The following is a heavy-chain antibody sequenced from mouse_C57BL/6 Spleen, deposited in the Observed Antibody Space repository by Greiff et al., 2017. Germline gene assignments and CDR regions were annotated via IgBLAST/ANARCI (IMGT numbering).Heavy chain of an antibody. CDR3: ASPGFAY. CDR2: IWPGGGT. V-gene: IGHV2-9-1*01. Sequence: VQLKESGPGLVAPSQSLSITCTVSGFSLTSYAIRWVRQPPGKGLEWLGVIWPGGGTNYNSALKSRLSISTDNSKSQVFLKMNSLQPDDTARYYCASPGFAYWGQGTLVTVSA. J-gene: IGHJ3*01. CDR1: GFSLTSYA.